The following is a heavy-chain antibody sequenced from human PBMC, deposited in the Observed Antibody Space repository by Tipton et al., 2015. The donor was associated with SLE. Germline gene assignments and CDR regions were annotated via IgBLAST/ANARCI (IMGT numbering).Heavy chain of an antibody. CDR3: ARGDTGDDYFDN. J-gene: IGHJ4*02. Sequence: TLSLTCTVSGGSISGTYYWNWIRQSAGKGLEWIGEINHSGSTNYNPSLKSRVTISVDTSKNQFSLKLSSVTAADTAVYYCARGDTGDDYFDNWGQGTLVTVSS. CDR2: INHSGST. D-gene: IGHD7-27*01. V-gene: IGHV4-34*01. CDR1: GGSISGTYY.